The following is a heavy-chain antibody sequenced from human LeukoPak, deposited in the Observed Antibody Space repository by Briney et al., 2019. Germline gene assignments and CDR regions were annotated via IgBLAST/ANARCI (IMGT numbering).Heavy chain of an antibody. V-gene: IGHV3-48*04. CDR2: ISSSSSTI. CDR1: GFTFSSYS. D-gene: IGHD4-23*01. CDR3: VRGNDYGGPHY. J-gene: IGHJ4*02. Sequence: GGSLRLSCAASGFTFSSYSMNWVRQAPGKGLEWVSYISSSSSTIYYADSVKGRFTISRDNGKNTLFLQMNSLRAEDAAVYYCVRGNDYGGPHYWGQGTLVTVSS.